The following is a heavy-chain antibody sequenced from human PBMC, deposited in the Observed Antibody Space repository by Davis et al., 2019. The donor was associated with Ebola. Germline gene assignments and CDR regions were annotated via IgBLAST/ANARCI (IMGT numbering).Heavy chain of an antibody. D-gene: IGHD6-19*01. J-gene: IGHJ4*02. CDR2: INPNSGGT. V-gene: IGHV1-2*04. CDR3: ARGRKIAVAGTDY. CDR1: GYTFTSYY. Sequence: ASVKVSCKASGYTFTSYYMHWVRQAPGHGLEWMGWINPNSGGTNYAQKFQGWVTMTRDTSISTAYMELSSLRSEDTAVYYCARGRKIAVAGTDYWGQGTLVTVSS.